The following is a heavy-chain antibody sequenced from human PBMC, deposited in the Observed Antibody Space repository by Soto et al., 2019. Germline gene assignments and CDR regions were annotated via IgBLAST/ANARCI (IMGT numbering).Heavy chain of an antibody. CDR2: IYHSRST. D-gene: IGHD3-10*01. CDR1: GGSISSGGYS. V-gene: IGHV4-30-2*01. Sequence: QLQLQESGSGLVKPSQTLSLTCAVSGGSISSGGYSWTWIRQPPGKGLEGIGYIYHSRSTYYNPSLKSRVTISVNRSKNQFSLKLSSVTAADTAVYYCARTSMVRGVATFDYWGQGTLVTVSS. J-gene: IGHJ4*02. CDR3: ARTSMVRGVATFDY.